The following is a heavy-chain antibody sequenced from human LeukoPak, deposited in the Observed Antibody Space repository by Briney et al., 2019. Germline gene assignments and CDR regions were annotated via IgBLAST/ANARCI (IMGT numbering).Heavy chain of an antibody. V-gene: IGHV3-23*01. J-gene: IGHJ4*02. CDR1: GFTFSSYA. CDR2: ISGSGGST. D-gene: IGHD5-24*01. CDR3: AKDGRWLQFWRDFDY. Sequence: GGSLRLSCAASGFTFSSYAMSWVRQAPGKGLEWVSAISGSGGSTYYADSVKGRFTISRDNSKNTLYLQMNSLRAEDTAVYYCAKDGRWLQFWRDFDYWGQGTLVTVSS.